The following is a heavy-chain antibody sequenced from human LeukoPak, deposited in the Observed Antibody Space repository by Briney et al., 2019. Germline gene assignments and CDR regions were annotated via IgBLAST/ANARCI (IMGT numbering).Heavy chain of an antibody. V-gene: IGHV3-74*01. CDR3: ARGLYYDFWSGYYWHYYYYMDV. Sequence: GGSLRLSCAASGFTFSSYWMHWVRQAPGKWLVWVSRINSDGSSTSYADSVKGRFTISRDNAKNTLYLQMNSLRAEDTAVYYCARGLYYDFWSGYYWHYYYYMDVWGKGTTVTVSS. J-gene: IGHJ6*03. CDR2: INSDGSST. CDR1: GFTFSSYW. D-gene: IGHD3-3*01.